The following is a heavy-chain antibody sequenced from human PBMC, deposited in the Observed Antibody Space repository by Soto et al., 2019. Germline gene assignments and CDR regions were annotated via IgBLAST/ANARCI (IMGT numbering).Heavy chain of an antibody. Sequence: SETLSLTCAVYGGSFSGYYWSWIRQPPGKGLEWIGEINHSGSTNYNPSLKSRVTISVDTSKNQFSLKLSSVTAADTAVYYCARRRYCSGGSCYTYWGPNWFDPWGQGTLVTVSS. CDR3: ARRRYCSGGSCYTYWGPNWFDP. D-gene: IGHD2-15*01. CDR1: GGSFSGYY. J-gene: IGHJ5*02. V-gene: IGHV4-34*01. CDR2: INHSGST.